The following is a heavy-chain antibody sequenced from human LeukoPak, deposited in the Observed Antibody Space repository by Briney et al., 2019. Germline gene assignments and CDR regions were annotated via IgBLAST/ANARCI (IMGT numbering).Heavy chain of an antibody. D-gene: IGHD3-10*01. CDR3: AKDRIPLLMGTGFDY. V-gene: IGHV3-30*18. CDR1: GFTFSSYG. Sequence: GRSLRLSCAASGFTFSSYGMHWVRQAPGKGLEWVAVISYDGSNKYYADSVKGRFTISRDNSKNTLYLQMNSLRAEDTAVYYCAKDRIPLLMGTGFDYWAREPWSPSPQ. CDR2: ISYDGSNK. J-gene: IGHJ4*02.